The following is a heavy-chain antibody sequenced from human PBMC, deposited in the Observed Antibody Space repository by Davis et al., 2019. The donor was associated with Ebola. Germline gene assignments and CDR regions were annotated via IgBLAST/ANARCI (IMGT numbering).Heavy chain of an antibody. Sequence: AASVKVSCKASGYTFSSYGISWVRQAPGQGLEWMGCISTNTGNPTYAQGFTGRFVFSLDTSVSTAYLQISSLRAEDTAVYYCSREAPTVPFDYWGQGTLITVSS. V-gene: IGHV7-4-1*02. CDR2: ISTNTGNP. CDR1: GYTFSSYG. J-gene: IGHJ4*02. CDR3: SREAPTVPFDY.